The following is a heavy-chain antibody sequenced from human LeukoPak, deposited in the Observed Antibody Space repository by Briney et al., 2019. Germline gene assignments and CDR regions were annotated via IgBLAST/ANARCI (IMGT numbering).Heavy chain of an antibody. V-gene: IGHV5-51*01. CDR1: GFFFTGYW. CDR3: ARLAGNYIDY. D-gene: IGHD3-9*01. CDR2: IYPDDSDT. Sequence: GESLKISCKTPGFFFTGYWIGWVRQMPGKGLEWMGIIYPDDSDTRYSPSFQGQVTVSADKSISTAYLQWSSLKASDTAMYYCARLAGNYIDYWGQGTLVTVSS. J-gene: IGHJ4*02.